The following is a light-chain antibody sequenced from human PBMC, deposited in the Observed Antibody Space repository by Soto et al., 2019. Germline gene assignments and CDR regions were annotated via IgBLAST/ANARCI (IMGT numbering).Light chain of an antibody. Sequence: QSALSQPASVSGPHGQSIAISCTGTNSDVGTYDYVSWYQQHPGKAPKLMIYDVGKRPSGISDRFSGSKSGNTASLTISGLLAEDEADYYCSSKTTTNTIIFGGGTKLTVL. J-gene: IGLJ2*01. CDR3: SSKTTTNTII. CDR2: DVG. V-gene: IGLV2-14*03. CDR1: NSDVGTYDY.